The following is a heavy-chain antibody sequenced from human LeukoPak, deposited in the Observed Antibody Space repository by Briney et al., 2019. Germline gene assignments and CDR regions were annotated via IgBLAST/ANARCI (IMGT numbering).Heavy chain of an antibody. CDR3: ARQDYGDHGYFDY. Sequence: GGSLRLSCAASGFTFSSYAMSWVRQAPGKGLAGVSAISGSGGSTYYADSVKGRFTISRDNSKNTLYLQINSLRAEDTAVYYCARQDYGDHGYFDYWGQGTLVTVSS. D-gene: IGHD4-17*01. CDR1: GFTFSSYA. J-gene: IGHJ4*02. V-gene: IGHV3-23*01. CDR2: ISGSGGST.